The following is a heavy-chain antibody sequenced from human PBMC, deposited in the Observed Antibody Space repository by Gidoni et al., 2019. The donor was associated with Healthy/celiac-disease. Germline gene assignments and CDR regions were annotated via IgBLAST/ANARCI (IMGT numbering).Heavy chain of an antibody. CDR1: GFTFSSYA. D-gene: IGHD6-6*01. Sequence: QVQLVESGGGVVQPGRSLRLSCAASGFTFSSYAMHWVRQAPGKGLEWVAVISYDGSNKYYADSVKGRFTISRDNSKNTLYLQMNSLRAEDTAVYYCARSEPGRKFDYWGQGTLVTVSS. CDR3: ARSEPGRKFDY. J-gene: IGHJ4*02. V-gene: IGHV3-30-3*01. CDR2: ISYDGSNK.